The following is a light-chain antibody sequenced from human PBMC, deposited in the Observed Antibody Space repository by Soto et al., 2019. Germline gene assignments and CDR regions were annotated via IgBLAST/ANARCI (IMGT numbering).Light chain of an antibody. Sequence: QLVLTQPPSVSGAPGQRVTLSCTGTSSNLGAGYDVHWYQQLPGAAPKLVIFGNRNRPSGVPERFSGSKSGTSASLAITGLQAEDEADYYCQAYDYSLTASVFGGGTKVTVL. J-gene: IGLJ3*02. CDR2: GNR. CDR3: QAYDYSLTASV. V-gene: IGLV1-40*01. CDR1: SSNLGAGYD.